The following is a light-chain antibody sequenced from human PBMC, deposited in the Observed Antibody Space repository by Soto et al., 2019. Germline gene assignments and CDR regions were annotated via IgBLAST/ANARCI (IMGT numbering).Light chain of an antibody. Sequence: QSVLTQPASVSGSPGQSVTISCAGASRDVTDSDSGSWYQHRPGEAPELKILDFTYRPSGVSDRFSGSLSADTASLTISGLQVEDEGDYYCVSYTNPGTYVFGPGTKLTVL. CDR2: DFT. V-gene: IGLV2-14*03. J-gene: IGLJ1*01. CDR3: VSYTNPGTYV. CDR1: SRDVTDSDS.